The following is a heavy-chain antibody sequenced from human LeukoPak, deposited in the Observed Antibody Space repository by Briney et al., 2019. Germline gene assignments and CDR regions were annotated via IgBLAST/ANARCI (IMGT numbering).Heavy chain of an antibody. D-gene: IGHD5-18*01. Sequence: ASVKVSCKASGYTLTDYHMIWVRQAPGQGLEWMAWMKPNSGGINYAQEFQGMVTVTRDMSISTAYMELSSLRSDDTAIYYCARDPVDGYSHYDYWGQGTQVTVSS. CDR2: MKPNSGGI. CDR3: ARDPVDGYSHYDY. J-gene: IGHJ4*02. CDR1: GYTLTDYH. V-gene: IGHV1-2*02.